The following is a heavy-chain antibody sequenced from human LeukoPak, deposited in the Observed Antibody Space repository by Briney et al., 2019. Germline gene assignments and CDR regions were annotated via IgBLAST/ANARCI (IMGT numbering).Heavy chain of an antibody. CDR1: GFTFSSYG. J-gene: IGHJ1*01. V-gene: IGHV3-33*01. Sequence: PGGSLRLSCAASGFTFSSYGMHWVRQAPGKGLEWVAVIRFDGRIKYHADTVKGRFTISRDNSKNTLYLQMNSLRAEDTAVYYCARVNPTNSGFYTYWGQGTLVTVSS. D-gene: IGHD3-22*01. CDR3: ARVNPTNSGFYTY. CDR2: IRFDGRIK.